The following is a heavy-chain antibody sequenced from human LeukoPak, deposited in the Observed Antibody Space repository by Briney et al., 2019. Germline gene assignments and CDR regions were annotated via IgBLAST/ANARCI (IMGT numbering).Heavy chain of an antibody. CDR3: ARDGSRTTLATFDY. D-gene: IGHD4-23*01. J-gene: IGHJ4*02. CDR1: GGSFSGYY. CDR2: INHSGST. V-gene: IGHV4-34*01. Sequence: PSETLSLTCAVYGGSFSGYYWSWIRQPPGKGLEWIGEINHSGSTNYNPSLKSRVTISVDTSKNQFSLKLSSVTAADTAVYYCARDGSRTTLATFDYWGQGTLVTVSS.